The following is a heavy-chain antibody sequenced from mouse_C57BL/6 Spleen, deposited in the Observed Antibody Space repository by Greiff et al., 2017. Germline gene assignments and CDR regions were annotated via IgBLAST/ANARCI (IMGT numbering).Heavy chain of an antibody. D-gene: IGHD1-1*01. CDR3: ALYYCGSSYGWYFDV. Sequence: EVQLQESGAELVKPGASVKLSCTASGFNIKDYYMHWVKQRTEQGLEWIGRIDPEDGETKYAPKFQGKATITADTSSNTAYLQLSSLTSEDTAVYYCALYYCGSSYGWYFDVWGTGTTVTVSS. J-gene: IGHJ1*03. CDR1: GFNIKDYY. V-gene: IGHV14-2*01. CDR2: IDPEDGET.